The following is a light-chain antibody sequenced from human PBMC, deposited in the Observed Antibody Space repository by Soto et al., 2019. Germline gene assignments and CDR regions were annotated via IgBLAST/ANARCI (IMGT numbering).Light chain of an antibody. J-gene: IGKJ1*01. CDR1: QSISSY. CDR2: AAS. CDR3: QQYSTYST. V-gene: IGKV1-39*01. Sequence: IQVTQSPSSLSASVGDRVTITCRASQSISSYLNWYQQKPGKAPKLLIYAASSLQSGVPSRCSGSGSGTDFTLTISSLPPDDFATYYCQQYSTYSTFGQGTKVDI.